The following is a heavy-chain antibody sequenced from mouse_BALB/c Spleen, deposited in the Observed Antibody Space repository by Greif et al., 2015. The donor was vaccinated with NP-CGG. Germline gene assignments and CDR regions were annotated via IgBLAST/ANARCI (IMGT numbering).Heavy chain of an antibody. CDR1: GFSLTSYD. Sequence: QVQLKESGPGLVAPSQSLSITCTVSGFSLTSYDISWIRQPPGKGLEWLGVIWTGGGTNYNSAFMSRLSISKDNSKSQVFLKMNSLQTDDTAIYYCVRDRTGGNYGWFAYWGQGTLVTVSA. V-gene: IGHV2-9-2*01. D-gene: IGHD2-1*01. CDR3: VRDRTGGNYGWFAY. J-gene: IGHJ3*01. CDR2: IWTGGGT.